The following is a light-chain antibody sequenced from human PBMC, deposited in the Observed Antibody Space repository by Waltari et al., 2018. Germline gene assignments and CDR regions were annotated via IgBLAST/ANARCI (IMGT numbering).Light chain of an antibody. CDR3: QHYVRLPAT. V-gene: IGKV3-20*01. CDR2: GAS. J-gene: IGKJ1*01. Sequence: IVLTQSPGTLPLSPGERATLSCRASQTVSRFLAWYQQKPGQAPKLLIYGASTRDTGIPDRFTGSGSGTDFSLTISSLEPEDFAIYFCQHYVRLPATFGQGTKVEIK. CDR1: QTVSRF.